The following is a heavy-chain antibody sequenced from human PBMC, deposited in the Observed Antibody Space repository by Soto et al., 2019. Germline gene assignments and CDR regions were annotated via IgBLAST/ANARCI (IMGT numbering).Heavy chain of an antibody. J-gene: IGHJ4*02. V-gene: IGHV1-18*04. Sequence: GASVKVSCKASGYTFTSYGISWVRQAPGQGLEWMGWISAYNGNTNYAQKLQGRVTMTTDTSTSTAYMELRSLRSDDTAVYYCARAPATMYSGSYWFDYWGQGTLVTVSS. CDR1: GYTFTSYG. CDR3: ARAPATMYSGSYWFDY. CDR2: ISAYNGNT. D-gene: IGHD1-26*01.